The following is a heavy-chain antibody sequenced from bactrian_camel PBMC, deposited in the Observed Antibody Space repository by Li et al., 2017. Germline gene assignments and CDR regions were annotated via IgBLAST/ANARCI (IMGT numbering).Heavy chain of an antibody. CDR3: AAALGQSQLSGGVWPYGPCPKDEFDY. D-gene: IGHD3*01. V-gene: IGHV3S1*01. Sequence: HVQLVESGGGSVQTGGTLRLSCTASGDTYCMAWFRQAPGKEREGVASINTQIGTTYYADPVKGRFTISKDNTKNVLNLQMRNLKPEDSAMYYCAAALGQSQLSGGVWPYGPCPKDEFDYWGQGTQV. J-gene: IGHJ4*01. CDR2: INTQIGTT. CDR1: GDTYC.